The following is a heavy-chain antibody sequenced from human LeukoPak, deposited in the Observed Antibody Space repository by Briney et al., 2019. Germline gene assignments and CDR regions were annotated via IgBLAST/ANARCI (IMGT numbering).Heavy chain of an antibody. V-gene: IGHV3-74*01. J-gene: IGHJ4*02. CDR2: ISPTGSTT. D-gene: IGHD6-6*01. Sequence: GGSLILSCTASGFSFSGHWMHWARQLPGKGLVWVSRISPTGSTTSYADSVKGRFTVSRDNAKNTLYLQVNNLRAEDTAVYYCARGPNSNWSGLDFWGQGTLLTVSS. CDR3: ARGPNSNWSGLDF. CDR1: GFSFSGHW.